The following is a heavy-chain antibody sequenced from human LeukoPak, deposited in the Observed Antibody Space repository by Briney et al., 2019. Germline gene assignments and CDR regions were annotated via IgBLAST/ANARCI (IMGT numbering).Heavy chain of an antibody. Sequence: SETLSLTCTASGGSISSYYWSWIRQPPGKGLEWIGYIYYSGSTNYNPSLKSRVTISVDTSKNQFSLKLSSVTAADTAVYYCASGYSSAQSPYWGQGTLVAVSS. CDR1: GGSISSYY. D-gene: IGHD6-19*01. CDR2: IYYSGST. V-gene: IGHV4-59*08. J-gene: IGHJ4*02. CDR3: ASGYSSAQSPY.